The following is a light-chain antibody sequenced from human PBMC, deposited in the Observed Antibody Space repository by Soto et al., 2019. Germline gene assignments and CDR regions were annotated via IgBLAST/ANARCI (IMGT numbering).Light chain of an antibody. CDR3: QQCNNWPPGLT. V-gene: IGKV3-15*01. CDR2: GAS. J-gene: IGKJ4*01. Sequence: EIVLTQSPGTLSLSPGERATLSCRASQSVSSNLAWYQQKPGQAPRLLIYGASTRATGIPARFSGSGSGTEFTLTISSLQSEDFAVYYCQQCNNWPPGLTFGGGTKVDIK. CDR1: QSVSSN.